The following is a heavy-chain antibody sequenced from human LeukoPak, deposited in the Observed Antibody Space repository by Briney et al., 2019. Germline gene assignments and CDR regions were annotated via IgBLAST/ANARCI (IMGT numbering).Heavy chain of an antibody. CDR3: ARRLAEWQSWFDP. CDR2: IYPGDSET. CDR1: GYKFPDYW. V-gene: IGHV5-51*01. J-gene: IGHJ5*02. D-gene: IGHD3-3*02. Sequence: GESLKISCKGSGYKFPDYWIAWVRQMPGRGLECMGIIYPGDSETTYNPSFQGHVTISADKSTNTAYLQWNSLKASDSGMYYCARRLAEWQSWFDPWGQGTPVTVSS.